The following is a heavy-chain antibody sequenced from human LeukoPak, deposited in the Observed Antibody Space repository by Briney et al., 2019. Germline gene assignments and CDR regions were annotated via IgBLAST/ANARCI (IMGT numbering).Heavy chain of an antibody. V-gene: IGHV3-7*01. D-gene: IGHD3-22*01. CDR2: IKQDGSEK. CDR1: GFTFSSYW. J-gene: IGHJ4*02. CDR3: AIGSSAYDSSGYHYFDY. Sequence: GGSLRLSCAASGFTFSSYWMSWVRQAPGKGLEWVANIKQDGSEKYYVDSVKGRFTISRDNAKNSLYLQMNSLRAEDTAVYYCAIGSSAYDSSGYHYFDYCGQGTLVTVSS.